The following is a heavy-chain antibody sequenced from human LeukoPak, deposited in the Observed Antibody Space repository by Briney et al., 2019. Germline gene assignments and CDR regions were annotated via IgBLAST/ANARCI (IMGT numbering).Heavy chain of an antibody. CDR2: ISYDGFNP. D-gene: IGHD6-19*01. J-gene: IGHJ4*02. Sequence: GRSLRLSCAASGFTFSSYGMHWVRQAPGKGLEWVAVISYDGFNPYYADSVKGRFTISRDNSKNTLWLEMNSLRAEDTAVYYCAKVKEMYSSGSYYFDYWGQGTLVTVSS. CDR3: AKVKEMYSSGSYYFDY. CDR1: GFTFSSYG. V-gene: IGHV3-30*18.